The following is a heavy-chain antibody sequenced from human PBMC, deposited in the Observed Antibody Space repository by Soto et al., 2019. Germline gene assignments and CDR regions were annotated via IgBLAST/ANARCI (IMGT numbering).Heavy chain of an antibody. CDR2: ISGSGAIT. Sequence: EVQLLESGGGLVQPGGSLRLSCVASGFTSKNYDMRWVRQARGKGLEWVSGISGSGAITYYADSVRGRFTISRDNSKNTLYLQLNSLGAEDTTIYYCAKDRQFRSYYESAGHYNNWGQGTLVTVSS. CDR3: AKDRQFRSYYESAGHYNN. D-gene: IGHD3-9*01. CDR1: GFTSKNYD. J-gene: IGHJ4*02. V-gene: IGHV3-23*01.